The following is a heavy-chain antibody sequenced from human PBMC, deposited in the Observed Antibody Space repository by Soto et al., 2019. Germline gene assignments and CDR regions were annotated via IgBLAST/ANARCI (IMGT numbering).Heavy chain of an antibody. Sequence: SETLSLTCTVSGGSISSYYWSWIRQPPGKGLEWIGYIYYSGSTNYNPSLKSRVTISVDTSKNQFSLKLSSVTAADTAVYYCARMRGTYDSSGFDYWGQGTLVTVSS. V-gene: IGHV4-59*01. D-gene: IGHD3-22*01. CDR1: GGSISSYY. CDR3: ARMRGTYDSSGFDY. J-gene: IGHJ4*02. CDR2: IYYSGST.